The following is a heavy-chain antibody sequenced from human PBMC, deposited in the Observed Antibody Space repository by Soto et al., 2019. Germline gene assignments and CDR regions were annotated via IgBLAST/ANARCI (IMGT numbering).Heavy chain of an antibody. V-gene: IGHV3-48*02. D-gene: IGHD3-22*01. Sequence: GGSLRLSCAASGFTFSSYSMNWVRQAPGKGLEWVSYISSSSSTIYYADSVKGRFTISRDNAKNSLYLQMNSLRDEDTAVYYCARDPDYYDSSGYYPEYFQHWGQGTLVTVSS. J-gene: IGHJ1*01. CDR1: GFTFSSYS. CDR2: ISSSSSTI. CDR3: ARDPDYYDSSGYYPEYFQH.